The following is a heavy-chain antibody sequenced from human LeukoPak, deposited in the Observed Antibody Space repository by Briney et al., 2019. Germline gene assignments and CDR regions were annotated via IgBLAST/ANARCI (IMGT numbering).Heavy chain of an antibody. CDR1: GGSISTYY. CDR3: ARRRGGQFDWLLYVGEAFDI. D-gene: IGHD3-9*01. CDR2: IYYSGST. J-gene: IGHJ3*02. V-gene: IGHV4-59*01. Sequence: SETLSLTYTVSGGSISTYYWSWIRQPPGKGLEWIGYIYYSGSTNYNPSLKSRVTISVDTSKNQFSLKLTSVTAADTAVYYCARRRGGQFDWLLYVGEAFDIWGQGTMVTVSS.